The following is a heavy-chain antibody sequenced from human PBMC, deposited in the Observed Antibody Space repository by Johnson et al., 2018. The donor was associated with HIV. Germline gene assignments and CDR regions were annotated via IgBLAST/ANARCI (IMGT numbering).Heavy chain of an antibody. D-gene: IGHD2-15*01. CDR2: VHRAGRL. CDR3: ARDDLDSGGFLMAFSV. CDR1: GFTVSNNY. Sequence: VQLVESGGGLVQPGGSLRLSCAASGFTVSNNYMNWVRQTPGKGLAWVSVVHRAGRLYYAASVKGRFRLSRDNSKNTLYLQMNRLRVEDTAVYYCARDDLDSGGFLMAFSVWGQGTTVTVSS. V-gene: IGHV3-66*01. J-gene: IGHJ3*01.